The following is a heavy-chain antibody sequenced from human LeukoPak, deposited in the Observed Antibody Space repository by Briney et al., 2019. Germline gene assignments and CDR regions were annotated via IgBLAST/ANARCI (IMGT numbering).Heavy chain of an antibody. CDR1: GFSFSSYA. CDR2: MSSSDDGR. Sequence: PGGSLRLSCATSGFSFSSYAMSWVRQAPGKGLEWVSAMSSSDDGRYYAASVRGRYTISRDTSRSTLYLQINSLRAEDAAVYYCAKAPVTSCRGAFCYPFDYWGQGTLVTVSS. CDR3: AKAPVTSCRGAFCYPFDY. D-gene: IGHD2-15*01. V-gene: IGHV3-23*01. J-gene: IGHJ4*02.